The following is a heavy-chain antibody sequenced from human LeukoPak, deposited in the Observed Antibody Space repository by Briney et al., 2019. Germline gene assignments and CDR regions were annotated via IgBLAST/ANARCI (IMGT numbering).Heavy chain of an antibody. CDR1: GGSFSGYY. CDR2: INHSGST. J-gene: IGHJ4*02. Sequence: SETLSLTCAVYGGSFSGYYWSWIRQPPGKGLEWIGEINHSGSTNHNPSLKSRVTISVDTSKNQFSLKLSSVTAADTAVYYCARDAGYFFDYWGQGTLVTVSS. CDR3: ARDAGYFFDY. V-gene: IGHV4-34*01.